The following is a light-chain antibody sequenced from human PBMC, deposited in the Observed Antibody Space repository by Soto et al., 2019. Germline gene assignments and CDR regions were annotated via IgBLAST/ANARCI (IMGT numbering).Light chain of an antibody. J-gene: IGKJ1*01. V-gene: IGKV1-5*01. Sequence: EIQMTQSPSSLSASVGDRVTITCRASQSIRYWLAWYQHKPGKAPKLLIYDASTLESGVPTRFSGSGSGTEFTLTISSLHPDDFATYYCQQYNILSTFGQGAKVDIK. CDR3: QQYNILST. CDR2: DAS. CDR1: QSIRYW.